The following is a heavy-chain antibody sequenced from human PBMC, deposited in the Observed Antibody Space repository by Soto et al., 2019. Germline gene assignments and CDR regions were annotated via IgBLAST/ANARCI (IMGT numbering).Heavy chain of an antibody. D-gene: IGHD3-22*01. CDR1: AGTFSSYA. J-gene: IGHJ6*02. CDR2: IIPMFATT. Sequence: QVQLVQSGAAVKKPGSSVKLSCKASAGTFSSYAMNWVRQAPGQGLEWMGGIIPMFATTNYAQKFQGRVTITADESTRTAYMELSSLRSDDTAVYYCARARISMIVGGAYYYAMDAWGQGTAVTVSS. V-gene: IGHV1-69*12. CDR3: ARARISMIVGGAYYYAMDA.